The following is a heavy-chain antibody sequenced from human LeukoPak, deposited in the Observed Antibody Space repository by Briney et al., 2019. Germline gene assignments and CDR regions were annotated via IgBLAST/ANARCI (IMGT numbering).Heavy chain of an antibody. Sequence: SVKVSCKASGGTFSSYAISWVRQAPGQGLEWMGGIIPIFGTANYAQKFQGRVTITADESTSTAYMELSSLRSEDTAVYYCARCDCGGYSYGLYYFDYWGQGTLVTVSS. V-gene: IGHV1-69*13. CDR2: IIPIFGTA. CDR3: ARCDCGGYSYGLYYFDY. CDR1: GGTFSSYA. D-gene: IGHD5-18*01. J-gene: IGHJ4*02.